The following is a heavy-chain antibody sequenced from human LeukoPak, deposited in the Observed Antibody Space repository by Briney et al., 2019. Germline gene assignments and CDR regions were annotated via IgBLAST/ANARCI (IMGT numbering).Heavy chain of an antibody. V-gene: IGHV3-30*18. D-gene: IGHD3-10*01. CDR2: ISYDGSKK. CDR3: AKALWFGEFVAGTVYYHYGMDV. J-gene: IGHJ6*02. CDR1: RLSISDYG. Sequence: GGSLRLSCAASRLSISDYGMHWVRQAPGKGLDWVAVISYDGSKKYYANSVRGRFTISRDNSKNTLYLQMNNLGAEDTAVYYCAKALWFGEFVAGTVYYHYGMDVWGQGTTVTVSS.